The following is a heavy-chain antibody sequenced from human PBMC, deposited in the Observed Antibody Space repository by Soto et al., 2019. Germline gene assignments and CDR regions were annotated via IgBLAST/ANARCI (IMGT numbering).Heavy chain of an antibody. CDR2: LHHSGST. CDR1: DDSVVGSTW. V-gene: IGHV4-4*02. J-gene: IGHJ4*02. CDR3: ARAPFDYDVLTGYPT. D-gene: IGHD3-9*01. Sequence: SSETLSLTCAVSDDSVVGSTWWTWLRQSPGKGLEWIGELHHSGSTNYNSDSSLRGRVTMSIDKSKNQFSLNLSPVTAADTAVYFCARAPFDYDVLTGYPTWGQGILVTVSS.